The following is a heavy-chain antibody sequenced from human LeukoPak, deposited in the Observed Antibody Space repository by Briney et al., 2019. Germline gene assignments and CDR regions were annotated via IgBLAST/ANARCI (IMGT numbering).Heavy chain of an antibody. Sequence: GSLRLSRAASGFTFSSYGMSWVRQAPGKGLEWVSVISGSGGSTYNADSVKGRFTISRDNSKNTLYLQMNSLRAEDTAVYYCAKGRYFDWSYCYFDYWGQGTLVTVSS. CDR1: GFTFSSYG. V-gene: IGHV3-23*01. J-gene: IGHJ4*02. CDR3: AKGRYFDWSYCYFDY. D-gene: IGHD3-9*01. CDR2: ISGSGGST.